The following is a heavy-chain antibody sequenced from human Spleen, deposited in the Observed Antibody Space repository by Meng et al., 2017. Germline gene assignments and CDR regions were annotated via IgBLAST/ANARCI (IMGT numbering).Heavy chain of an antibody. CDR1: GFTFNTYW. D-gene: IGHD2-2*03. CDR2: IKSDGSDK. V-gene: IGHV3-7*01. CDR3: ARDSGYWAFDI. J-gene: IGHJ3*02. Sequence: GESLKISCAASGFTFNTYWMYWVRQAPGKGLEWVATIKSDGSDKYYVGSLKGRSTVSRDNANNSLYLELNSLRVEDTAVYYCARDSGYWAFDIWGQGTMVTVSS.